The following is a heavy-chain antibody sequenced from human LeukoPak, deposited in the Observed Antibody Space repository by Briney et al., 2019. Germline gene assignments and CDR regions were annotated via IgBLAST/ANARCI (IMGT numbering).Heavy chain of an antibody. J-gene: IGHJ3*02. V-gene: IGHV3-21*01. CDR1: GFTFSSYS. CDR3: AAAAGRGI. D-gene: IGHD6-13*01. Sequence: GGTLRLSCAASGFTFSSYSMNWVRQAPGKGLEWVSSITSSSSYIYYADSVKGRFTISRDNAKNSLYLQMNSLRAEDTAVYYCAAAAGRGIWGQGTMVTVSS. CDR2: ITSSSSYI.